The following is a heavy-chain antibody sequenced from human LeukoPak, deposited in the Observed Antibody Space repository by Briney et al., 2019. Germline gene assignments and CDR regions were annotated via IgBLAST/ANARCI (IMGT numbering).Heavy chain of an antibody. CDR2: INADGSGT. CDR1: GFTLNTNW. D-gene: IGHD6-19*01. V-gene: IGHV3-74*01. CDR3: ARGGAVAGFYYYYMDV. Sequence: PGGSLRLSCAASGFTLNTNWMHWVRQAPGKGLVWVSRINADGSGTSYADSVKGRFTISRDNAKNTLYLQMNSLRPEDTAVYYCARGGAVAGFYYYYMDVWGKGTTVTVSS. J-gene: IGHJ6*03.